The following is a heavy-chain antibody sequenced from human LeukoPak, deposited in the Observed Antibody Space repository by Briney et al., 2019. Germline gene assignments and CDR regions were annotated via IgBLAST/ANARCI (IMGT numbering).Heavy chain of an antibody. V-gene: IGHV3-9*01. CDR1: GFTFDDYA. J-gene: IGHJ4*02. Sequence: GGSLRLFCAASGFTFDDYAMHWVRQAPGKGLEGVSGISWNSGSIGYADSVKGRFTISRDNAKNSLYLQMNSLRAEDTALYYCAKDNPVVPAAMFYWGQGTLVTVSS. CDR2: ISWNSGSI. D-gene: IGHD2-2*01. CDR3: AKDNPVVPAAMFY.